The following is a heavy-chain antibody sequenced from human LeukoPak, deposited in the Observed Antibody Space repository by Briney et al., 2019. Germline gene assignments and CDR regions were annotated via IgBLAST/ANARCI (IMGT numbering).Heavy chain of an antibody. CDR3: AKRGYSSGWQFDY. Sequence: GGSLRLSCAASGFTFISYAMSWVRQAPGKGLEWVTLISGSGGSTYYADSVKGRFIISRDNSKNTLSLQMNSLRAEDTAVYYCAKRGYSSGWQFDYWGQGTLVTVSS. D-gene: IGHD6-19*01. V-gene: IGHV3-23*01. CDR2: ISGSGGST. J-gene: IGHJ4*02. CDR1: GFTFISYA.